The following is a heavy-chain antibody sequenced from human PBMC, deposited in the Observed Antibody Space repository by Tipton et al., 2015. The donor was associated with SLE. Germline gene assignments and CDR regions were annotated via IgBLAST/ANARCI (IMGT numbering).Heavy chain of an antibody. D-gene: IGHD6-6*01. CDR3: ARAVPRGSTSGYWYFDL. J-gene: IGHJ2*01. CDR2: VYHSGIT. CDR1: GGSFSGYH. Sequence: TLSLTCAVDGGSFSGYHWTWIRQPPGKGLEWIGEVYHSGITDSNPSLKSRVIISVDTSKNQFSLKLTSVTAADTAVYYCARAVPRGSTSGYWYFDLWGRGTLVTVSS. V-gene: IGHV4-34*01.